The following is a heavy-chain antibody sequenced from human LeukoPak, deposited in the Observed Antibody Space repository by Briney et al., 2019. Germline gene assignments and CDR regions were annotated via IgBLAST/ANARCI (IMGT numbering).Heavy chain of an antibody. CDR1: GFTFSSYA. CDR2: ISGSGGST. Sequence: PGGSLRLSCAASGFTFSSYAMSWVRQAPGKGLEWVSAISGSGGSTYCADSVKGRFTISRDNSKNTLYLQMNSLRAEDTAVYYCAKDQPLSSSSEPDYWGQGTLVTVSS. CDR3: AKDQPLSSSSEPDY. J-gene: IGHJ4*02. V-gene: IGHV3-23*01. D-gene: IGHD6-6*01.